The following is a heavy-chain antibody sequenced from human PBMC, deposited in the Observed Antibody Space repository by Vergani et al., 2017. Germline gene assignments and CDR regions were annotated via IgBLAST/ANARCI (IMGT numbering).Heavy chain of an antibody. D-gene: IGHD1-14*01. CDR2: TWYDGNNK. J-gene: IGHJ5*02. Sequence: QVQLVESGGGVVQPGRSLRLSCAASGFTFNQYGMHWVRQAPGKGLEWVAVTWYDGNNKQYADSVKGRFTISRDNSKSTMYLQMNSLRDEDTGVYYCARDLRLLYNRFDPWLQRTLLTDCS. V-gene: IGHV3-33*01. CDR3: ARDLRLLYNRFDP. CDR1: GFTFNQYG.